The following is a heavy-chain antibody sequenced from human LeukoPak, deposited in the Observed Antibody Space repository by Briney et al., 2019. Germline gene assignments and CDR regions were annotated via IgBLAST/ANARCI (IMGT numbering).Heavy chain of an antibody. CDR2: ISYDGSNK. D-gene: IGHD1-26*01. J-gene: IGHJ4*02. CDR1: GFTFSSYD. V-gene: IGHV3-30*18. Sequence: GGSLRLSCAASGFTFSSYDMHWVRQAPGKGLEWVTVISYDGSNKCYGDSVKGRFTISRDNSKNTLYLKMNSLRAEDMAVYYCAKEGSNGDFDYWGQGTLVTVSS. CDR3: AKEGSNGDFDY.